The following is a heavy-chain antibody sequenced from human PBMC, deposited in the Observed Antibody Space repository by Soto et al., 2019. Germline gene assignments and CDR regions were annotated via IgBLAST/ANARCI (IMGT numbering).Heavy chain of an antibody. D-gene: IGHD3-3*01. CDR1: GGSISSYY. CDR3: ARVPLPYYDFWSGYPYYYYMDV. CDR2: IYYSGST. V-gene: IGHV4-59*01. J-gene: IGHJ6*03. Sequence: SETLSLTCTVSGGSISSYYWSWIRQPPGKGLEWIGYIYYSGSTNYNPSLKSRVTISVDTSKNQFSLKLSSVTAADTAVYYCARVPLPYYDFWSGYPYYYYMDVWGKGTTVTVSS.